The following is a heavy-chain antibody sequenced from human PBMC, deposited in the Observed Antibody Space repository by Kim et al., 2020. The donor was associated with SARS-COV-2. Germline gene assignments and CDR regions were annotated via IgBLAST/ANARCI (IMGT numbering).Heavy chain of an antibody. CDR3: AKVRPYYDFWSGYFDY. J-gene: IGHJ4*02. CDR2: ISYDGSNK. D-gene: IGHD3-3*01. V-gene: IGHV3-30*18. Sequence: GGSLRLSCAASGFTFSSYGMHWVRQAPGKGLEWVAVISYDGSNKYYADSVKGRFTISRDNSKNTLYLQMNSLRAEDTAVYYCAKVRPYYDFWSGYFDYWGQGTLVTVSS. CDR1: GFTFSSYG.